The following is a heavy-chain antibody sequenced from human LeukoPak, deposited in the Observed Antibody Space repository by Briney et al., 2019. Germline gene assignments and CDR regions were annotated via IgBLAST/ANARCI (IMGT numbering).Heavy chain of an antibody. CDR2: IVPIFGTA. CDR3: AGGAAVSGSPFQGDY. Sequence: GASVKVSCKASGYTFTGYYMHWVRQAPGQGLEWMGGIVPIFGTANYAQKFQGRVAITTDESATIAYMELSSLRSEDTAVYYCAGGAAVSGSPFQGDYWGQGTLVAVSP. CDR1: GYTFTGYY. J-gene: IGHJ4*02. D-gene: IGHD1-20*01. V-gene: IGHV1-69*05.